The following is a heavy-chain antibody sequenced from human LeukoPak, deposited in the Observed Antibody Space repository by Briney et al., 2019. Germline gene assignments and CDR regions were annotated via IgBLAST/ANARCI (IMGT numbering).Heavy chain of an antibody. Sequence: SETLSLTCTVSGGSISSYYWSWVRQPPGKGLEWVGYIYYSGSTNYSPSLKSRVTISVDTSKNQFFLKLSSVIAADTAVYYCARGYYDSSGYYPRPYFDYWGQGTLVTVSS. J-gene: IGHJ4*02. CDR2: IYYSGST. V-gene: IGHV4-59*01. CDR1: GGSISSYY. CDR3: ARGYYDSSGYYPRPYFDY. D-gene: IGHD3-22*01.